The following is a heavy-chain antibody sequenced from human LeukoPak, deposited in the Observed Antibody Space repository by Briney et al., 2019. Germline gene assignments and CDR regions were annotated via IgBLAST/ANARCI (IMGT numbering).Heavy chain of an antibody. J-gene: IGHJ4*02. CDR3: ARVLYYDYVWGSYRPSRSFDY. CDR1: GGSFSGYY. D-gene: IGHD3-16*02. V-gene: IGHV4-34*01. Sequence: TASETLSLTCAVYGGSFSGYYWSWIRQPPGKGLEWIGEINHSGSTNYNPSLKSRVTISVDTSKNQFSLKLSSVTAADTAVYYCARVLYYDYVWGSYRPSRSFDYWGLGTLATVSS. CDR2: INHSGST.